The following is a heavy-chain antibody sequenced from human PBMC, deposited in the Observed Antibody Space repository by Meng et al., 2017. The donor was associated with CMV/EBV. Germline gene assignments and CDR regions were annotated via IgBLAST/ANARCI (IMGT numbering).Heavy chain of an antibody. V-gene: IGHV3-30*02. J-gene: IGHJ6*02. Sequence: GESLKTPCAASGFTFSNYGMYWVRQASGKGLEWVTFIRYDGSNKYYADSVKGRFTISRDNSKNTLFLQMNSLRAEDTAVYYCARPLTNYDFWSGYYTGGGMDVWGQGTTVTVSS. D-gene: IGHD3-3*01. CDR2: IRYDGSNK. CDR1: GFTFSNYG. CDR3: ARPLTNYDFWSGYYTGGGMDV.